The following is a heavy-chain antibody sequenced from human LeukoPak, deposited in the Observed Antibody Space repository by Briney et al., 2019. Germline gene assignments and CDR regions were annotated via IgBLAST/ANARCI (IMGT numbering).Heavy chain of an antibody. J-gene: IGHJ6*04. Sequence: GGSLRLSCAAPVVTFSGYGMRWGRQAPGKGLEWVSVISYDGSNKYYADSVKGRFTISRDNSKNTLYLQMNSLRAEDTAVYYCARDHRHSSSWPDYGMDVWGKATTVTDSS. CDR2: ISYDGSNK. CDR3: ARDHRHSSSWPDYGMDV. V-gene: IGHV3-30*03. D-gene: IGHD6-13*01. CDR1: VVTFSGYG.